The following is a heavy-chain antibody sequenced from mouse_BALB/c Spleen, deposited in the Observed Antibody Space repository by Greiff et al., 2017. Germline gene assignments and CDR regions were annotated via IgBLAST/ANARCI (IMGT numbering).Heavy chain of an antibody. CDR1: GFTFSSFG. CDR2: ISSGSSTI. V-gene: IGHV5-17*02. J-gene: IGHJ1*01. Sequence: EVQLVESGGGLVQPGGSRKLSCAASGFTFSSFGMHWVRQAPEKGLEWVAYISSGSSTIYYADTVKGRFTISRDNPKNTLFLQMTSLRSEDTAMYYCAREDGSSYGYFDVWGAGTTVTVSS. D-gene: IGHD1-1*01. CDR3: AREDGSSYGYFDV.